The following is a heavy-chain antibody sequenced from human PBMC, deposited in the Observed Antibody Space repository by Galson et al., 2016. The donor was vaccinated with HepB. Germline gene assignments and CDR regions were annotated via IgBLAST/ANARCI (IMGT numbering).Heavy chain of an antibody. Sequence: SLRLSCAASGFIFDDHAMHWVRQVPGKGLEWVSGITWDSGSVGYADSVRGRFTISRDNAKNSLYLQMNSLTVEDTALYYCAKALRVDDHGPYAWINHYYYVSMDVWGQGTTVTVYS. CDR1: GFIFDDHA. D-gene: IGHD4-17*01. V-gene: IGHV3-9*01. J-gene: IGHJ6*02. CDR3: AKALRVDDHGPYAWINHYYYVSMDV. CDR2: ITWDSGSV.